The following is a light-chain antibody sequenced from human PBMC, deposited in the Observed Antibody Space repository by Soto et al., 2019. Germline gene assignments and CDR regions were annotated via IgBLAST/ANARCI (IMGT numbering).Light chain of an antibody. J-gene: IGKJ5*01. Sequence: DIQMPQSPSTLPASLGDTVTVTCRASQSVSGWLAWYQQKPGEAPKLLIYEASSLESAVPSRFRGSGSGTEFTLTISGLQPDDFETYYCQQFNSYPITFGQGTRLEIK. CDR2: EAS. CDR1: QSVSGW. V-gene: IGKV1-5*01. CDR3: QQFNSYPIT.